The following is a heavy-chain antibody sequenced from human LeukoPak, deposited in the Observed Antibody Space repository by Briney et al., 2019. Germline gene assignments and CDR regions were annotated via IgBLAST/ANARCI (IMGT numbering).Heavy chain of an antibody. CDR1: GFTFSSYW. V-gene: IGHV3-74*01. CDR3: AREFRDTAMVRMYYFDY. D-gene: IGHD5-18*01. J-gene: IGHJ4*02. CDR2: INSDGSST. Sequence: PGGSLRLSCAASGFTFSSYWMHWVRQAPGKGLVWVSRINSDGSSTSYADSVKGRFTISRDNAKNSLYLQMNSLRAGDTALYYCAREFRDTAMVRMYYFDYWGQGTLVTVSS.